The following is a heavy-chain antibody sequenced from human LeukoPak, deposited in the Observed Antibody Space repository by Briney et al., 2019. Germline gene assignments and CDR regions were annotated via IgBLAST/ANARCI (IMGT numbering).Heavy chain of an antibody. CDR1: GYIFTSYG. CDR3: ARRSGYDRRMGTLDF. Sequence: ASVKVSCKASGYIFTSYGISWVRQAPGQGLEWMGWISAYNGDTNYAQKFQGRVTVTTDTSTTTAYMELRSLRSGDSAVYYCARRSGYDRRMGTLDFWGQGTLATVSS. CDR2: ISAYNGDT. J-gene: IGHJ4*02. V-gene: IGHV1-18*01. D-gene: IGHD5-12*01.